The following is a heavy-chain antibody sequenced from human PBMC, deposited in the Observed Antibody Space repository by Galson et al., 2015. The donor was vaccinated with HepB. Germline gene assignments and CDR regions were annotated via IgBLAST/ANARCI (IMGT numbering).Heavy chain of an antibody. CDR2: ITGKGDST. CDR3: SKGYGLFDS. Sequence: SLRLSCAASGFAFDSHAMSWVRQAPGRGLEWISGITGKGDSTFYADSVKGRFTVSKDNSNNMLYLQRYSLRAEDAGLYFCSKGYGLFDSWGQGILVTVSS. CDR1: GFAFDSHA. D-gene: IGHD5-18*01. J-gene: IGHJ5*01. V-gene: IGHV3-23*01.